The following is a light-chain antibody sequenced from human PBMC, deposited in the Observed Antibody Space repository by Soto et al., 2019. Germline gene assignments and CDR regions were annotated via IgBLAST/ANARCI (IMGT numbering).Light chain of an antibody. V-gene: IGKV3-11*01. CDR3: QQRASWPFT. J-gene: IGKJ2*01. CDR1: HDVSVS. CDR2: DAS. Sequence: VMTQSPATLSLSPGDAATLSCRAGHDVSVSLVWYQQRPGQAPRLLIHDASNRATGIPARFSGSGSGTDSTLIIGSLQPEDSALYYCQQRASWPFTLGQGTKVEI.